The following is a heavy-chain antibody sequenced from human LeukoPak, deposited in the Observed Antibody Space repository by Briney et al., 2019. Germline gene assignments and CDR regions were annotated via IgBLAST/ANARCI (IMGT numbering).Heavy chain of an antibody. Sequence: ASVKASCKASGYSFTVYYMHWVRQAPGQGLEWMGWINPNSGGTNYAQKFQGRVTMTRDTSISTAYMELSRLRSDDTAVYYCAREVGRYSDSGEWFDPWGQGTLVTVSS. V-gene: IGHV1-2*02. CDR1: GYSFTVYY. D-gene: IGHD3-10*01. CDR3: AREVGRYSDSGEWFDP. CDR2: INPNSGGT. J-gene: IGHJ5*02.